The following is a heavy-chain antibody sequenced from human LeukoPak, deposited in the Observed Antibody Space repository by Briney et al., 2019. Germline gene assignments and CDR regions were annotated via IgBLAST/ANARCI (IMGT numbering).Heavy chain of an antibody. J-gene: IGHJ4*02. V-gene: IGHV3-21*01. CDR1: GFTFSSYS. D-gene: IGHD1-7*01. CDR3: ARPDDSTELGLSIY. Sequence: GGSLRLSCAASGFTFSSYSMNWVRQAPGKGLEWVSSISSSSSYIYYADSVKGRFTISRDNAKNSLYLQMNSLRAEDTAVYYCARPDDSTELGLSIYWGQGTLVTVSS. CDR2: ISSSSSYI.